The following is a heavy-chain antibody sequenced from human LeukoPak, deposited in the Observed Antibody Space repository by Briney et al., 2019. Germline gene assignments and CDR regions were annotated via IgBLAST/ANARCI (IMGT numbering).Heavy chain of an antibody. J-gene: IGHJ4*02. V-gene: IGHV3-9*01. CDR3: AKDNLSYYDSSGYPDY. D-gene: IGHD3-22*01. CDR2: ISWNSGSI. CDR1: GFTFDDYA. Sequence: GRSLRLSCAASGFTFDDYAMHWVRQAPGKGLEWVSGISWNSGSIGYADSVKGRFPISRDNAKNSLYLQMNSLRVEDTALYYCAKDNLSYYDSSGYPDYWGQGTLVTVSS.